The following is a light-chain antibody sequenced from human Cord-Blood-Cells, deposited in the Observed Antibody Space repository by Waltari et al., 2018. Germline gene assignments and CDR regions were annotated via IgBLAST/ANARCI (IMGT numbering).Light chain of an antibody. CDR3: SSYTSSSTWV. Sequence: QSALTQPASVSGSPGQPITISCTGTSSDVGGYNYVSWYQQHPGKAPKLMIYDFSKRPSGVSNRFSGSKSGNTASLTISGLQAEDEADYYCSSYTSSSTWVFGGGTKLTVL. J-gene: IGLJ3*02. CDR2: DFS. CDR1: SSDVGGYNY. V-gene: IGLV2-14*01.